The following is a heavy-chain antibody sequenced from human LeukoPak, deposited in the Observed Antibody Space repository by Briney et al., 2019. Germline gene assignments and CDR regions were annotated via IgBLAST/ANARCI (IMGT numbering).Heavy chain of an antibody. CDR1: GGSISSGGYY. CDR3: ASYGDYRGAFDY. D-gene: IGHD4-17*01. J-gene: IGHJ4*02. CDR2: IYYSGST. Sequence: SEALSLTCTVSGGSISSGGYYWSWIRQHPGKGLEWIGYIYYSGSTYYNPSLKSRVTISVDTSKNQFSLKLSSVIAADTAVYYCASYGDYRGAFDYWGRGTLVTVSS. V-gene: IGHV4-31*03.